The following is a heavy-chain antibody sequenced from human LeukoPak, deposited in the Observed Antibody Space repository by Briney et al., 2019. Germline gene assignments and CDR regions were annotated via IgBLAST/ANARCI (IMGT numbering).Heavy chain of an antibody. J-gene: IGHJ4*02. Sequence: SETLSLTCTVSGGSISSGDYYWSWIRQPPGKGLEWIGYIYYSGSTYYNPSLKSRVTISVDTSKNQFSLKLSSVTAADTAVYYCARVSDSKGGDYWAQGTLVTVSS. D-gene: IGHD3-22*01. V-gene: IGHV4-30-4*01. CDR1: GGSISSGDYY. CDR2: IYYSGST. CDR3: ARVSDSKGGDY.